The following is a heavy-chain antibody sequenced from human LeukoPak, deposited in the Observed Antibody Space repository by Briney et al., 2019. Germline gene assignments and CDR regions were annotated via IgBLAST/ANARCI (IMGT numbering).Heavy chain of an antibody. V-gene: IGHV3-23*01. D-gene: IGHD3-16*01. Sequence: GGSLSLSCAASGFTLSSYAMSWVRQAPGKGLEWVSAISGSGGSTYYADSVKGRFTISRDNSKNTLYLQMNSLRAEDTAVYYSAKNVPGGYYYYMDVWGKGTTVTVSS. CDR1: GFTLSSYA. J-gene: IGHJ6*03. CDR2: ISGSGGST. CDR3: AKNVPGGYYYYMDV.